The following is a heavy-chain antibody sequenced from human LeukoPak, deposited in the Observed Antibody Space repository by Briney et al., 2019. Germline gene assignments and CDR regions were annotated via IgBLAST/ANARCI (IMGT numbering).Heavy chain of an antibody. CDR3: ARGRIFGVATPRVAFDI. V-gene: IGHV4-34*01. J-gene: IGHJ3*02. D-gene: IGHD3-3*01. CDR1: GGSFSGYY. CDR2: INHSGST. Sequence: PSETLSLTCAVYGGSFSGYYWSWIRQPPGKGLEWIGEINHSGSTNYNPSLKSRVTISVDTSKNQFSLKLCSVTAADTAVYYCARGRIFGVATPRVAFDIWGQGTMVTVSS.